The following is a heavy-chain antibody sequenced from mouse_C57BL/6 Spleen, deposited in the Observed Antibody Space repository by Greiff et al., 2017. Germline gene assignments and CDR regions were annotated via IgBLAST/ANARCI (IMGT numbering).Heavy chain of an antibody. CDR1: GYTFTSYG. D-gene: IGHD1-1*02. CDR3: ARVDYDYDAMDY. CDR2: IYPRSGNT. J-gene: IGHJ4*01. V-gene: IGHV1-81*01. Sequence: QVQLQQSGAELARPGASVKLSCKASGYTFTSYGISWVKQRPGQGLEWIGEIYPRSGNTYYNEKFKGKATLTADKSSSTAYMELLSLTSEDSAVYFCARVDYDYDAMDYWGQGTSVTVSS.